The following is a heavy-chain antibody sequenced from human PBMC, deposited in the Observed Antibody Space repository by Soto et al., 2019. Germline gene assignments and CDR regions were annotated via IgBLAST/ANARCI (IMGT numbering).Heavy chain of an antibody. CDR1: GGSFSGYY. CDR2: INHSGST. Sequence: PSETLSLTCAVYGGSFSGYYWSWIRQPPGKGLEWIGEINHSGSTNYNPSLKSRVTISVDTSKNQFSLKLSSVTAADTAVYYCARGRGVLRFLEWSTYGMDVWGQGTTVTVSS. D-gene: IGHD3-3*01. CDR3: ARGRGVLRFLEWSTYGMDV. V-gene: IGHV4-34*01. J-gene: IGHJ6*02.